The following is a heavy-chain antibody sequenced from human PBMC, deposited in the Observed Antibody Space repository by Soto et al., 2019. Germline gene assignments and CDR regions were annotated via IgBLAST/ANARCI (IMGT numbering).Heavy chain of an antibody. D-gene: IGHD3-10*01. Sequence: QVQLQESGPGLVKPSETLSLTCTVSGGSISSYYWSWIRQPPGKGLEWIGYIYYSGSTNYNPSLKSRVTISVDTSKNQFSLKLSSVTAADTAVYYCARGVSYWYFDLWGRGTLVTVSS. CDR3: ARGVSYWYFDL. J-gene: IGHJ2*01. CDR1: GGSISSYY. CDR2: IYYSGST. V-gene: IGHV4-59*01.